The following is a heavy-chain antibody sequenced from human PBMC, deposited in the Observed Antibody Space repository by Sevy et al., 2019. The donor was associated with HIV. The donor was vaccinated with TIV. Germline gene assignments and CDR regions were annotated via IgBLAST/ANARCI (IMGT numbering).Heavy chain of an antibody. V-gene: IGHV4-39*01. CDR1: GGSISSSSYY. J-gene: IGHJ3*02. Sequence: SETLSLTCTVSGGSISSSSYYWAWIRQPPGKGLEWIGSIYYSGSTYYNPSLKSRVTISVDTSKNQFSLKLSSVTAADTAVYYCARLNYYDSTGLYAFDIWGQGTMVTVSS. CDR2: IYYSGST. D-gene: IGHD3-22*01. CDR3: ARLNYYDSTGLYAFDI.